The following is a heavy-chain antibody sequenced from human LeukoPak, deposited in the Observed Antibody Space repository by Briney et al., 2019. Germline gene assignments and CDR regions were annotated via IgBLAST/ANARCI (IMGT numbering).Heavy chain of an antibody. Sequence: GASVKVSCKASGYTFSDYYLHWVQQAPGKGFEWMGRVDPEDGRTIYAEGFQGRVTLTADTSTDTAYMELRSLRSEDTAVYYCARLPRDYGGNPKGTKYNWFDPWGQGTLVTVSS. D-gene: IGHD4-23*01. CDR3: ARLPRDYGGNPKGTKYNWFDP. J-gene: IGHJ5*02. V-gene: IGHV1-69-2*01. CDR1: GYTFSDYY. CDR2: VDPEDGRT.